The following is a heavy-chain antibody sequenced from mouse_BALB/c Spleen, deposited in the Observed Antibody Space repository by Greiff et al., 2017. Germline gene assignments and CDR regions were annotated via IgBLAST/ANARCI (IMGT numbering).Heavy chain of an antibody. Sequence: VQLQQSGAELMKPGASVKISCKATGYTFSSYWIEWVKQRPGHGLEWIGESLPGSGSTNYNEKFKGKATCTADTSSNTAYMQRSSLTSEDSAVYYCARGITRAYWGQGTLVTVSA. J-gene: IGHJ3*01. D-gene: IGHD1-1*01. V-gene: IGHV1-9*01. CDR3: ARGITRAY. CDR1: GYTFSSYW. CDR2: SLPGSGST.